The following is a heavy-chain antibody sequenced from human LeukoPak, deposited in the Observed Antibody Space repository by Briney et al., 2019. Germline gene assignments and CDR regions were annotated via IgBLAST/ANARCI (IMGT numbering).Heavy chain of an antibody. V-gene: IGHV4-30-2*01. CDR3: ARAYSIVVVVAANPYYFDY. J-gene: IGHJ4*02. CDR1: GGSISSGGYS. D-gene: IGHD2-15*01. Sequence: SQTLSLTCAVSGGSISSGGYSWSWIRQPPGKGLEWIGEINHSGSTNYNPSLKSRVTITVDTSKNQFSLKLSSVTAADTAVYYCARAYSIVVVVAANPYYFDYWGQGTLVTVSS. CDR2: INHSGST.